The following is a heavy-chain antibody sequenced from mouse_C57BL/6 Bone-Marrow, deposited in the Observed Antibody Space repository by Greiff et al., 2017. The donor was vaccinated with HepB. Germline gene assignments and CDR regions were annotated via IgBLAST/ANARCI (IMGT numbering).Heavy chain of an antibody. J-gene: IGHJ2*01. D-gene: IGHD2-4*01. CDR2: ISNLAYSI. CDR3: ARLDYDTVSNFDY. V-gene: IGHV5-15*01. Sequence: EVKVVESGGGLVQPGGSLKLSCAASGFTFSDYGMAWVRQAPRKGPEWVAFISNLAYSIYYADTVTGRFTISRENAKNTLYLEMSSLRSEDTAMYYCARLDYDTVSNFDYWGQGTTLTVSS. CDR1: GFTFSDYG.